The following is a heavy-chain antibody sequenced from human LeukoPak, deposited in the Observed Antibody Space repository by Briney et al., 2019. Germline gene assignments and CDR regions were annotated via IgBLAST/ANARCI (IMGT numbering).Heavy chain of an antibody. CDR3: ARSSILEWLPYYYYYMDV. CDR2: ISSGSSYI. V-gene: IGHV3-21*01. J-gene: IGHJ6*03. Sequence: GGSLRLSCAASGFTFSSYSMNWVRQAPGKGLQWVSSISSGSSYIYYADSVKGRFTISRDNAKNSLYLQMNSLRAEDTAVYYCARSSILEWLPYYYYYMDVWGKGTTVTVSS. CDR1: GFTFSSYS. D-gene: IGHD3-3*01.